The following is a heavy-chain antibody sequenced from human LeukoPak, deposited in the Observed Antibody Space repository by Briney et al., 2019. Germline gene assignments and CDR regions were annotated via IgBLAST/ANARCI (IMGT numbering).Heavy chain of an antibody. J-gene: IGHJ4*02. Sequence: GASVKVSCKASGYTFTSYDINWVRQATGQGLEWMGWMNPNSGNTGYAQKFQGRATMTRNTSISTAYMELSRLRSDDTAVYYCTRDKARSDFEVDYWGQGTLVTVSS. V-gene: IGHV1-8*01. CDR2: MNPNSGNT. CDR1: GYTFTSYD. D-gene: IGHD5-18*01. CDR3: TRDKARSDFEVDY.